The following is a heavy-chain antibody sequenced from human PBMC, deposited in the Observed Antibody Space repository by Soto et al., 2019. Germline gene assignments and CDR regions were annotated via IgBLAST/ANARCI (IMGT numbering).Heavy chain of an antibody. CDR3: ARALYSSFPRYYYYGMDV. CDR1: GGSISSYY. D-gene: IGHD4-4*01. CDR2: IYYRGSP. J-gene: IGHJ6*02. V-gene: IGHV4-59*08. Sequence: ETLSLTCTVSGGSISSYYWNWIRPPPGKGLEWIGFIYYRGSPNYHPSLKSRVTISVDTSKNQFSLKLSSVTAAATAVYYCARALYSSFPRYYYYGMDVWGQGTTVTVSS.